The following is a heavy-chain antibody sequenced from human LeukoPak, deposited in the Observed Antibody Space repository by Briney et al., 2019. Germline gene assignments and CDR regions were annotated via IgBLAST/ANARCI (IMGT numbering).Heavy chain of an antibody. D-gene: IGHD3-3*01. V-gene: IGHV1-24*01. CDR2: FDPEDGET. Sequence: ASVKVSCKVSGYTLTELSMHWVRQAPGKGLEGMGGFDPEDGETIYAQKFQGRVTMTEDTSTDTAYMELSSLRSEDTAVYYCATALVEGYYDFWSGYRTNLQFDPWGQGTLVTVSS. CDR1: GYTLTELS. J-gene: IGHJ5*02. CDR3: ATALVEGYYDFWSGYRTNLQFDP.